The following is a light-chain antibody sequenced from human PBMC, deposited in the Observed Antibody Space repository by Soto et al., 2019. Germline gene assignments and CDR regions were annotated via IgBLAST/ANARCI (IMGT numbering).Light chain of an antibody. V-gene: IGKV2D-29*02. CDR2: EVS. Sequence: DVVMTQTPLSLSVTPGQPSSISFNSSQSLLHITGETFLFWYLQKPGQSPQLLIYEVSTRVSGVPDRFSGSGSGTDFTLEISRVETDDAGIYYCMQSTQLPPTFGQGTRLEIK. CDR3: MQSTQLPPT. J-gene: IGKJ5*01. CDR1: QSLLHITGETF.